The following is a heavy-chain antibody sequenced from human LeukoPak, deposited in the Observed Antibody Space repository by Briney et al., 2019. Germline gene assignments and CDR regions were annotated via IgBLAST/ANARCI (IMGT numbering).Heavy chain of an antibody. Sequence: SETLSLTCTVSGSISSNTYYWGWIRQPPGKGLEWIGSIYYSGSTYYNPSLKSRVTISVDTSKNQFSLKLSSVTAADTAMYYCARDVCSITSCRTWGIDYWGQGTLVTVSS. V-gene: IGHV4-39*02. D-gene: IGHD2-2*01. CDR2: IYYSGST. CDR1: GSISSNTYY. J-gene: IGHJ4*02. CDR3: ARDVCSITSCRTWGIDY.